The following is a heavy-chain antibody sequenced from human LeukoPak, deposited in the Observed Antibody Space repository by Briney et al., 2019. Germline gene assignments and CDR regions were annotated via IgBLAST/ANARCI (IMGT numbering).Heavy chain of an antibody. CDR3: ARGPRSAP. CDR2: VHPDRGNT. CDR1: GYPFSTWE. J-gene: IGHJ5*02. D-gene: IGHD1-26*01. V-gene: IGHV1-8*01. Sequence: ASVKVSCKTSGYPFSTWEINWVRQAAGQGLEWLGWVHPDRGNTDYAQKFRGRVTMSRDTSTSTAYMELSGMRLGDTAVYFCARGPRSAPWGQGTLGTVSS.